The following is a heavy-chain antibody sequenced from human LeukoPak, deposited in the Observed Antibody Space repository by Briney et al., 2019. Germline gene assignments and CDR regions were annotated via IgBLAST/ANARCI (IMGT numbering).Heavy chain of an antibody. CDR3: AREEGWVFDY. J-gene: IGHJ4*02. CDR2: IYSGGST. CDR1: GFTVSSNY. V-gene: IGHV3-66*01. Sequence: GGSLRLSCAASGFTVSSNYMSWVRQAPGKGLEWVSVIYSGGSTYYADSVKGRFTISRDNSKNTLYLQMNSLRAEDTAVYYCAREEGWVFDYWGREPWSPSPQ. D-gene: IGHD3-16*01.